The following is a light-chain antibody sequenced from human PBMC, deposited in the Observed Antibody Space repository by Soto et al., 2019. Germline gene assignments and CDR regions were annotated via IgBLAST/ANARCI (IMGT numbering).Light chain of an antibody. V-gene: IGKV2-30*02. Sequence: DAVITHAPLSLQVTLLHLASLSLISNQMLVPSDVIAYFSWFQQRPGRSQRRLIYKVSNRDSGVPARFSGSGSGTDFALKISRVEAEDVGVYYCMKGTHWPINFGKGQRLAIK. CDR2: KVS. CDR1: QMLVPSDVIAY. CDR3: MKGTHWPIN. J-gene: IGKJ5*01.